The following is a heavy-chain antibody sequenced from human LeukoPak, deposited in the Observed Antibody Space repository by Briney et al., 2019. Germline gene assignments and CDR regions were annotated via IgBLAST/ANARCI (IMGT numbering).Heavy chain of an antibody. J-gene: IGHJ6*03. CDR1: GGSISSYY. CDR3: ASGMTVSSSWYRATYYYYMDV. Sequence: SETLSLTCTVSGGSISSYYWSWIRQPPGKGLEWIGYIYYSGSTNYNPSLKSRVTISVDTSKNQFSLKLSSVTAADTAVYYCASGMTVSSSWYRATYYYYMDVWGKGTTVTVSS. D-gene: IGHD6-13*01. V-gene: IGHV4-59*12. CDR2: IYYSGST.